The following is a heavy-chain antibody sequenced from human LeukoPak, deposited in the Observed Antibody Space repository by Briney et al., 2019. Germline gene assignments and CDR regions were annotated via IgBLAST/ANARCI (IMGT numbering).Heavy chain of an antibody. Sequence: PGGSLRLSCAASGFTFSAYAMHWVRQAPGRGLEWVAVISYDGSIKYYADSVKGRFTISRDNSKNTLYLQMNSLRAEDTAVYYCAKDKEARTRYCSSTSCFPVADAFDIWGQGTMVTVSS. CDR2: ISYDGSIK. V-gene: IGHV3-30-3*01. D-gene: IGHD2-2*01. CDR1: GFTFSAYA. CDR3: AKDKEARTRYCSSTSCFPVADAFDI. J-gene: IGHJ3*02.